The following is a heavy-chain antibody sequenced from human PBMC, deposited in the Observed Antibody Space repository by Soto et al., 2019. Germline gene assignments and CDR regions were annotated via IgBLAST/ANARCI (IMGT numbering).Heavy chain of an antibody. Sequence: PSETLSLTCAVYGGSFSGYYWIWIRQPPGKGLEWIGEINHSGSTNYNPSLKSRVTIPVDTSKNQFSLKLSSVTAADTAVYYCARDVYGFWGQGTLVTVSS. CDR2: INHSGST. J-gene: IGHJ4*02. CDR3: ARDVYGF. D-gene: IGHD2-8*01. CDR1: GGSFSGYY. V-gene: IGHV4-34*01.